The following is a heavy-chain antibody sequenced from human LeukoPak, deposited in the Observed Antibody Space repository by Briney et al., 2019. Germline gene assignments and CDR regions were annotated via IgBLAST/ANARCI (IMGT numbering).Heavy chain of an antibody. CDR3: ARAAVIAAREGTFDY. V-gene: IGHV1-3*03. CDR2: INAGNGNT. J-gene: IGHJ4*02. D-gene: IGHD6-13*01. CDR1: GYTFTSYA. Sequence: ASVKVSCKASGYTFTSYAMHWVRQAPGQRLEWMGWINAGNGNTKYSQEFQGRVTMTRDMSTSTVYMELSSLRSEDTAVYYCARAAVIAAREGTFDYWGQGTLVTVSS.